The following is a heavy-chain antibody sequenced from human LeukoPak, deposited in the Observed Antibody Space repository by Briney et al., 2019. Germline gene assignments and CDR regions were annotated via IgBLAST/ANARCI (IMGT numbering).Heavy chain of an antibody. CDR2: IHFDGSVT. CDR1: GFIFSSHW. Sequence: GGSLRLSCAASGFIFSSHWMHWVRQAPGRGLVWVSRIHFDGSVTTYADFVKGRFTISRDNSKNTVDLQMNSLRAEDTAVYYCARDSYQLLCIDYWGQGTLVTVSS. CDR3: ARDSYQLLCIDY. D-gene: IGHD2-2*01. J-gene: IGHJ4*02. V-gene: IGHV3-74*01.